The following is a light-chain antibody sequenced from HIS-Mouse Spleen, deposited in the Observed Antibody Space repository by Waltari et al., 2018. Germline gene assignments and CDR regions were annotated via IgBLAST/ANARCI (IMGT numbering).Light chain of an antibody. J-gene: IGLJ3*02. Sequence: QPALTQPRSVSGSPGQSVTIPCTATSSDVGGYNHLSWYQQHPGKAPKLMIYDVSKRPSGVPDRFSGSKSGNTASLTISGLQAEDEADYYCCSYAGSYTWVFGGGTKLTVL. CDR1: SSDVGGYNH. V-gene: IGLV2-11*01. CDR3: CSYAGSYTWV. CDR2: DVS.